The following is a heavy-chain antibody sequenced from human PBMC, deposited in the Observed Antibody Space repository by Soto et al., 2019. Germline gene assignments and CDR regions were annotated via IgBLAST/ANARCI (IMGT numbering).Heavy chain of an antibody. CDR1: GGSISSGGYS. CDR3: ARGFGYYGSGSLYPYYFDY. J-gene: IGHJ4*02. CDR2: IYHSGST. Sequence: SETLSLTCAVSGGSISSGGYSWSWIRQPPGKGLEWIGYIYHSGSTYYNPSLKSRVTISVDRSKNQFSLKLSSVTAADTAVYYCARGFGYYGSGSLYPYYFDYWGQGTLVTVSS. V-gene: IGHV4-30-2*01. D-gene: IGHD3-10*01.